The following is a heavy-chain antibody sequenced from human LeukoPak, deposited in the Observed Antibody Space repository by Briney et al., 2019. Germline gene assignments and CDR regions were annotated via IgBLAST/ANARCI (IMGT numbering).Heavy chain of an antibody. V-gene: IGHV3-23*01. Sequence: PGGSLRLSCAASGFTFDDYAMHWVRQAPGKGLEWVSLISGSGGSTYYADSVKGRFTISRDNSKNTLYLQMNSLRAEDTALYYCAKRVGSYYFDSWGQGTLVTVSS. CDR3: AKRVGSYYFDS. CDR1: GFTFDDYA. J-gene: IGHJ4*02. D-gene: IGHD3-10*01. CDR2: ISGSGGST.